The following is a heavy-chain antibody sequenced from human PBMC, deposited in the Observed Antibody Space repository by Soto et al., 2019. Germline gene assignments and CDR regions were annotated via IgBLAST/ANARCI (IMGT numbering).Heavy chain of an antibody. CDR3: ARSGDNYNLLDY. CDR2: SSDSGTFT. Sequence: SGGSLRLSCAASGFTFSDYYMSWIRQAPGKGLEWLSYSSDSGTFTRYADSVKGRFSISRDNAKNSLYLQINSLRGEDTAIYYCARSGDNYNLLDYWGQGTPVTVSS. CDR1: GFTFSDYY. D-gene: IGHD1-1*01. V-gene: IGHV3-11*03. J-gene: IGHJ4*02.